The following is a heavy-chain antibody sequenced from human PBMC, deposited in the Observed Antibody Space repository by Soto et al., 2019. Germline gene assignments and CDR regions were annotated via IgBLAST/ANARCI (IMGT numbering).Heavy chain of an antibody. V-gene: IGHV5-10-1*01. J-gene: IGHJ6*02. CDR1: GYRFISYW. CDR2: IDPSDSYT. D-gene: IGHD1-26*01. Sequence: XESLKVSWQCSGYRFISYWSRLVPQVPGKGLEWMGRIDPSDSYTNYSPSFQGHVTISADKSISTAYLQWSSLKASDTAMYYCGRHFGGSYDGMDDWGPGTTVTVSS. CDR3: GRHFGGSYDGMDD.